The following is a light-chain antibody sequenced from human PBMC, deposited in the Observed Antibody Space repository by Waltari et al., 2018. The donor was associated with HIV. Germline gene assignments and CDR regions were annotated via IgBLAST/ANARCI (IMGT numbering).Light chain of an antibody. CDR2: RDN. CDR1: SIGSKS. V-gene: IGLV3-9*01. Sequence: SYELAQPLSVSVALGQTARITCGGNSIGSKSVHWYQQRPGQAPVLVFYRDNNRPSGIPERFSGSSSGNTATLTISRAQAGDESDYYCQIWDSSTVVFGGGTKLTVL. CDR3: QIWDSSTVV. J-gene: IGLJ2*01.